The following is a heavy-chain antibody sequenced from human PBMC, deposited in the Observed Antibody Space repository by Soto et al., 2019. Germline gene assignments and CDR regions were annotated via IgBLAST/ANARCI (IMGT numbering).Heavy chain of an antibody. Sequence: LRLSCAASGFTFSINDMHWVRQAPGRGLEWVAVISNDGNNKYYADSVKGRFTLSRDNSKNMVYLQMDSLRVEDTAVYYCAKDHQTYNWDYLFDSWGPGTLVTVSS. CDR3: AKDHQTYNWDYLFDS. V-gene: IGHV3-30*18. J-gene: IGHJ4*02. D-gene: IGHD1-7*01. CDR2: ISNDGNNK. CDR1: GFTFSIND.